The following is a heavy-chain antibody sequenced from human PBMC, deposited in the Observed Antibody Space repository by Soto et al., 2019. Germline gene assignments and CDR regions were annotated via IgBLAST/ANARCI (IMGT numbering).Heavy chain of an antibody. Sequence: EEQLLESGGGSVQSGGSLRLSCEASGFTFKSYAMIWVRQAPGKGLEWVSAVSGTSGNTYYADSVRGRFTISRDNSKDTVYLQMNSLRAADTAIYYCAKSVVVVRGGYYIDVWGKGTTVTVSS. CDR3: AKSVVVVRGGYYIDV. J-gene: IGHJ6*03. CDR2: VSGTSGNT. CDR1: GFTFKSYA. D-gene: IGHD2-15*01. V-gene: IGHV3-23*01.